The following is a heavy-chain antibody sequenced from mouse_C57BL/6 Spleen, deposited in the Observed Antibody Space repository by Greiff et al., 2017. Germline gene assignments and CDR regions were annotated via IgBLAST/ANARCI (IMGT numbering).Heavy chain of an antibody. V-gene: IGHV10-1*01. D-gene: IGHD2-2*01. CDR1: GFSFNTYA. J-gene: IGHJ2*01. CDR3: VSHYSRGDDCSFDY. CDR2: IRSKSNNYAT. Sequence: EVHLVESGGGLVQPKGSLKLSCAASGFSFNTYAMNWVRQAPGEGLEWVARIRSKSNNYATYYADSVKDRFTISRDDSENMLYLQMNNLKTEHTAMYYCVSHYSRGDDCSFDYWGQGTPLTVSS.